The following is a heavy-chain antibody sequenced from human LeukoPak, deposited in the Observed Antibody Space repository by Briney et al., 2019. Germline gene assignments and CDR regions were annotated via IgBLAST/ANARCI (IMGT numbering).Heavy chain of an antibody. CDR2: INPNSGGT. CDR3: ARSSLAAAGANDAFDI. J-gene: IGHJ3*02. Sequence: ASVKVSCKASGYTFTGYYMHWVRQAPGQGLEWMGWINPNSGGTNYAQKFQGRVTMTRDTSISTAYMELSRLRSDDTAVYYCARSSLAAAGANDAFDIWGQGTMVTVSS. CDR1: GYTFTGYY. D-gene: IGHD6-13*01. V-gene: IGHV1-2*02.